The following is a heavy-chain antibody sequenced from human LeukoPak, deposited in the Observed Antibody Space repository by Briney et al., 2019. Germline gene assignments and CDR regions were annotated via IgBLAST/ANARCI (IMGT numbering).Heavy chain of an antibody. V-gene: IGHV4-39*07. CDR2: IYYSGST. J-gene: IGHJ4*02. CDR1: GGSISSSSYY. D-gene: IGHD6-13*01. CDR3: ASSGAAAGTLDY. Sequence: SETLSLTCTVSGGSISSSSYYWGWIRQPPGKGLEWIGSIYYSGSTYYNPSLKSRVTISVDTSKNQFSLKLSSVTAADTAGYYCASSGAAAGTLDYWGQGTLVTVSS.